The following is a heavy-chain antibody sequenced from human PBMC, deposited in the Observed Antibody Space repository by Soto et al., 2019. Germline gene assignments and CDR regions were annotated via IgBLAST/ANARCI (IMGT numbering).Heavy chain of an antibody. J-gene: IGHJ4*02. CDR2: IYTNGST. CDR1: GGSISYYY. Sequence: SETLSLTCPVSGGSISYYYWSWIRHPAGKELEWIVRIYTNGSTNYNPSLKSRVTMSLDMSRNQFSLKSNSVTAADTAVYYCARGPHFYSSGWYGSPLDYWGQGTLVTVSS. D-gene: IGHD6-19*01. V-gene: IGHV4-4*07. CDR3: ARGPHFYSSGWYGSPLDY.